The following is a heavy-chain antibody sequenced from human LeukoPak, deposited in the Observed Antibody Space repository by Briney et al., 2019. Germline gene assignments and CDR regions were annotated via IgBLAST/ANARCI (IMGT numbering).Heavy chain of an antibody. CDR3: ARLVPIVVVPAADNWFDP. D-gene: IGHD2-2*01. V-gene: IGHV5-51*01. Sequence: GGSLRLSCKGSGHSFTSYWIGWVRQMPGKGLEWMGIIYPGDSDTRYSPSFQGQVTISADKSVSTAYLQWSSLKASDTAMYYCARLVPIVVVPAADNWFDPWGQGTLVTVSS. J-gene: IGHJ5*02. CDR2: IYPGDSDT. CDR1: GHSFTSYW.